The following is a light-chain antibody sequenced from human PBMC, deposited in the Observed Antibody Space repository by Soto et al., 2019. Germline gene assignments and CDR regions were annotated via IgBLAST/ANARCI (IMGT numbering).Light chain of an antibody. Sequence: QSALTQPASVSGSPGQSITISCTGTSSDVGGYNYVSWYQQHPGKAPKLMIYEVSNRPSGVSNRFSGSKSGNTASLTISGLQAEYEADYYCSSYTSSSTVFGTGTKAPS. V-gene: IGLV2-14*01. CDR2: EVS. CDR1: SSDVGGYNY. CDR3: SSYTSSSTV. J-gene: IGLJ1*01.